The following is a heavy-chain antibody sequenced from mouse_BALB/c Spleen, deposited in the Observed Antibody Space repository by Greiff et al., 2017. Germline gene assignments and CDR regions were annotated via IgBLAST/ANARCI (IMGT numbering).Heavy chain of an antibody. Sequence: LVESGAELMKPGASVKISCKATGYTFSSYWIEWVKQRPGHGLEWIGEILPGSGSTNYNEKFKGKATFTADTSSNTAYMQLSSLTSEDSAVYYCAREGDYDAMDYWGQGTSVTVSS. CDR2: ILPGSGST. V-gene: IGHV1-9*01. J-gene: IGHJ4*01. CDR3: AREGDYDAMDY. CDR1: GYTFSSYW.